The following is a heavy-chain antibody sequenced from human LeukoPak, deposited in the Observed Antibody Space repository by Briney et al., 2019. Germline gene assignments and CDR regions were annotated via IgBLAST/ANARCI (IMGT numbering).Heavy chain of an antibody. CDR1: GGSISSGDYY. V-gene: IGHV4-30-4*01. Sequence: SETLSLTCTVSGGSISSGDYYWSWIRQPPGKGLEWIGYIYYSGSTYYNPSLKSRVTISVDTSKNQFSLKLSSVTAADTAVYYCAREHILPTYPSSYWYFDLWGRGTLVTVSS. D-gene: IGHD2-21*01. CDR3: AREHILPTYPSSYWYFDL. CDR2: IYYSGST. J-gene: IGHJ2*01.